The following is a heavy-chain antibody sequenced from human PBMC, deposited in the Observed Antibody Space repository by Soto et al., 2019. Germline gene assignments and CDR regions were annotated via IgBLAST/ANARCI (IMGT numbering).Heavy chain of an antibody. CDR2: IYSGGST. D-gene: IGHD3-10*01. CDR3: ARVYGSGSYLNWFDP. CDR1: GFTVSSNY. Sequence: GGSLRLSCAASGFTVSSNYMSWVRQAPGKGLEWVSVIYSGGSTYYADSVKGRFTISRDNSKNTLHLQMNSLRAEDTAVYYCARVYGSGSYLNWFDPWGQGTLVTVSS. J-gene: IGHJ5*02. V-gene: IGHV3-53*01.